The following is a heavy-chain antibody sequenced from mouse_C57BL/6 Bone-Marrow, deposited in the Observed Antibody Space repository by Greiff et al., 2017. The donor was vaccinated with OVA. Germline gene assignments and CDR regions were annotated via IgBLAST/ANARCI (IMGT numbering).Heavy chain of an antibody. CDR1: GYAFTNYL. CDR2: INPGSGGT. V-gene: IGHV1-54*01. CDR3: ARDHYWYFDV. J-gene: IGHJ1*03. Sequence: VQLQQSGAELVRPGTSVKVSCKASGYAFTNYLIEWVKQRPGQGLEWIGVINPGSGGTNYNEKFKGKATLTADKSSSTAYMQLSSLTSEDSAVYFCARDHYWYFDVWGRGTTVTVTS.